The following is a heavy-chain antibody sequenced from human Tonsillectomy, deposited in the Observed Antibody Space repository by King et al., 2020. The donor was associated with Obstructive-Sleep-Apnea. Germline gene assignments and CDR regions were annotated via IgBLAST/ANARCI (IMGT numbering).Heavy chain of an antibody. CDR2: IYHSGST. V-gene: IGHV4-38-2*02. D-gene: IGHD3-10*01. CDR1: GYSISSGYY. CDR3: ARDLHYGSGSYYEDY. Sequence: VQLQESGPGLVKPSETLSLTCTVSGYSISSGYYWGWIRQPPGKGLEWIGSIYHSGSTYYNPSLKSRVTISVDTSKNQFSLKLSSVTAADTAGYYCARDLHYGSGSYYEDYWGQGTLVTVSS. J-gene: IGHJ4*02.